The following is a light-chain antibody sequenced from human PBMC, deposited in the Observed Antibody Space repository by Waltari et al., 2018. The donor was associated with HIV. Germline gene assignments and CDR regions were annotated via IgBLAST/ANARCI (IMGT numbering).Light chain of an antibody. J-gene: IGLJ3*02. CDR3: SSYADTNNVL. CDR2: AVN. V-gene: IGLV2-8*01. Sequence: QSALTQPPSASGSPGQSVTLSCTGTSSDVGGFHFVFWYQHHPAKAPKLLIYAVNRRPSGVPDRFSGSKSGNTASLTVSGLQTEDEADYYCSSYADTNNVLFGGGTKLTVL. CDR1: SSDVGGFHF.